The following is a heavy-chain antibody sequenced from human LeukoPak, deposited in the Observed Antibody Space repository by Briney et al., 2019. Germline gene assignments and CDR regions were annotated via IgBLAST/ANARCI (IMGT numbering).Heavy chain of an antibody. CDR2: SYYSGST. Sequence: SETLSLTCTVSGGSISSGGYYWSWIRQDPGKGLEWIVYSYYSGSTFYNPSLKSRVTISVDTSKNQFSLKLSSVTAADTAVYYCARALRYCSSTSCYTNWFDPWGQGTLVTVSS. J-gene: IGHJ5*02. V-gene: IGHV4-31*03. CDR1: GGSISSGGYY. D-gene: IGHD2-2*02. CDR3: ARALRYCSSTSCYTNWFDP.